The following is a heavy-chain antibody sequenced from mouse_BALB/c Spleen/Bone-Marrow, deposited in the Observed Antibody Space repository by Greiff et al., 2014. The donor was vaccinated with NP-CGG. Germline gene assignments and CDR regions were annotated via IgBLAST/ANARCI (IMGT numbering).Heavy chain of an antibody. J-gene: IGHJ2*01. CDR3: TREDTNWDFDY. D-gene: IGHD4-1*01. V-gene: IGHV5-6-4*01. CDR2: ISSGGSYT. Sequence: EVKLMESGGGLVKPGGSLKLSCAASGFTFSSYTMSWVRQTPEKRLEWVATISSGGSYTYYPDSVKGRFTISRDNAKNTLYLQMSSLKSEDTAMYYFTREDTNWDFDYWGQGTTLTVSS. CDR1: GFTFSSYT.